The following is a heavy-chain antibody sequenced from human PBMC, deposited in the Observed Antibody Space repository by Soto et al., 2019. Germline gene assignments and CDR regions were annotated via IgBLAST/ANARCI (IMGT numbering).Heavy chain of an antibody. CDR2: INPNSGST. V-gene: IGHV1-2*02. D-gene: IGHD2-15*01. CDR1: GYTFIGYY. Sequence: SVKVSCEASGYTFIGYYIHWVRQAPGQGLEWMGWINPNSGSTNYAQKFQGRVTMTKDTSISTTYMDLSRLRSDDTAVYYCARYCSSVSCYDEIWGQGTMVTVSS. CDR3: ARYCSSVSCYDEI. J-gene: IGHJ3*02.